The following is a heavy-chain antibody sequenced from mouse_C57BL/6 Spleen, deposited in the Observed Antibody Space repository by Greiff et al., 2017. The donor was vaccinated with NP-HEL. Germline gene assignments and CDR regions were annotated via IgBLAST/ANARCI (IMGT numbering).Heavy chain of an antibody. CDR2: IWSGGST. CDR1: GFSLTSYG. CDR3: ARNSDYDYDEGYFGY. D-gene: IGHD2-4*01. V-gene: IGHV2-2*01. J-gene: IGHJ2*01. Sequence: QVQLKESGPGLVQPSQSLSITCTVSGFSLTSYGVHWVRQSPGKGLEWLGVIWSGGSTDYNAAFISRLSISKDNSKSQVFFKMNSLQADDTAIYYCARNSDYDYDEGYFGYWGQGTTLTVSS.